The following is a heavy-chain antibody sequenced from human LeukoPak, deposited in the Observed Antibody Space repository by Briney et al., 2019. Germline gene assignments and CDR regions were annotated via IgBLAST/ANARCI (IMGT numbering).Heavy chain of an antibody. V-gene: IGHV3-21*01. CDR1: GFTFSSYS. J-gene: IGHJ6*03. Sequence: GGSLRLSCAASGFTFSSYSMNWVRQAPGRGLEWVSSISSSSSYKYYADSVKGRFTISRDNAKNSLYLQMNSLRAEDTAVYYCARAVSSSWYKGNPDSYYYMDVWGKGTTVTISS. CDR2: ISSSSSYK. D-gene: IGHD6-13*01. CDR3: ARAVSSSWYKGNPDSYYYMDV.